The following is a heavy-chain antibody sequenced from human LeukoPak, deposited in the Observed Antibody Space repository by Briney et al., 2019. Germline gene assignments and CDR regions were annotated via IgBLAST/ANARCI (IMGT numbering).Heavy chain of an antibody. J-gene: IGHJ4*02. CDR1: GFTFSDFW. CDR2: INSGGTVT. CDR3: ARDHGGIAVADSSDY. Sequence: SGGSLRLSCAASGFTFSDFWMHWVRQAPGKGLVWVSRINSGGTVTNYADSVKGRLTISRDNSKNTLYLQMNSLRAEDTAVYYCARDHGGIAVADSSDYWGQGTLVTVSS. V-gene: IGHV3-74*01. D-gene: IGHD6-19*01.